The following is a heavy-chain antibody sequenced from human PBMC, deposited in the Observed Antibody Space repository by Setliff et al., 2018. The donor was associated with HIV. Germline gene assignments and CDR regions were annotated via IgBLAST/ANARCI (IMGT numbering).Heavy chain of an antibody. CDR2: VSYTGTT. CDR1: YATISTADYY. V-gene: IGHV4-30-4*01. Sequence: SETLSLTCTASYATISTADYYWSWIRQPPGKGLEWIGFVSYTGTTHYNPSLKSRLTISIDTSENQFSLKLSSVTAADTAVYYRARLSTTSRDFDSWGQGTLVTVSS. D-gene: IGHD2-2*01. J-gene: IGHJ4*02. CDR3: ARLSTTSRDFDS.